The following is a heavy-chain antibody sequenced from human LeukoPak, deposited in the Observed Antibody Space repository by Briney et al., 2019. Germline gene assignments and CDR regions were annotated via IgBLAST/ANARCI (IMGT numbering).Heavy chain of an antibody. J-gene: IGHJ5*02. CDR1: GSSFTRYW. Sequence: GESLKISCQGSGSSFTRYWISWVRQLPGEGLEWMGRIDPSDSYTNYSPSFQGHVTISADKSINTAYLQWSSLKASDTAMYYCARHKGFTSDWFDPWGQGTLVTVSS. CDR3: ARHKGFTSDWFDP. V-gene: IGHV5-10-1*01. CDR2: IDPSDSYT.